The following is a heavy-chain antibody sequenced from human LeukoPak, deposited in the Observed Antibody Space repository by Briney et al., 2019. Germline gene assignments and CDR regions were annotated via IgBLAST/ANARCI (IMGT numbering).Heavy chain of an antibody. CDR1: GGSSSSSSYY. J-gene: IGHJ4*02. CDR2: IYYSGRT. V-gene: IGHV4-39*02. Sequence: SETLSLTCTVSGGSSSSSSYYWGWIRQPPGKGLEWIGTIYYSGRTYYNPSLKSRVTISVDTSKNHFSLKLSSVTAADTAVYYCARRRNYGDYVEFDYWGQGTLVTVSS. D-gene: IGHD4-17*01. CDR3: ARRRNYGDYVEFDY.